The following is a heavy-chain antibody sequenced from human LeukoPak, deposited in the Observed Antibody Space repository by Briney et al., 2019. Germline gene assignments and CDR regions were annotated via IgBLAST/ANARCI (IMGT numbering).Heavy chain of an antibody. CDR3: AKDYDPLVGVHRCGAWFDP. CDR1: GFTFSTYA. J-gene: IGHJ5*02. V-gene: IGHV3-23*01. CDR2: ISGTGGST. Sequence: GGTLRLSCAASGFTFSTYAMTWVREAPGKGLEWVSLISGTGGSTYYADSVKGRFTISRDNSKNTLYLQMNSLTVEDQAVYYCAKDYDPLVGVHRCGAWFDPWGQGTLVTVSS. D-gene: IGHD1-26*01.